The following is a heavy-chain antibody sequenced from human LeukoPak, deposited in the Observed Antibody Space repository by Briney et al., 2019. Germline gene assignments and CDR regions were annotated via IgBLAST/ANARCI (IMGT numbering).Heavy chain of an antibody. V-gene: IGHV4-30-2*01. J-gene: IGHJ4*02. Sequence: SETLSLTCAVSGGFITRGFFSWGWIRQPPGKGLEWIGYIYQSGSTHYNSSLKSRVTISIDRSKNQFSLNLTSVTAADTAVYFCARDYYGDSGYPYFDYWGQGILVTVSS. CDR3: ARDYYGDSGYPYFDY. D-gene: IGHD3-22*01. CDR1: GGFITRGFFS. CDR2: IYQSGST.